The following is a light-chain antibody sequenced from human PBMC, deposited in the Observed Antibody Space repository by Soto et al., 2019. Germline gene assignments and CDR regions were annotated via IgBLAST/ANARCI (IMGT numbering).Light chain of an antibody. CDR1: LSVSSSF. V-gene: IGKV3-20*01. CDR3: QQYDNSPWT. Sequence: EIVLTQSPGTLSLSPGERATLSCRASLSVSSSFLAWYQQKPGQAPRLLIYGASSRATGIPDRFSGSGSGTDFTLTISRLEPEDFAVYYCQQYDNSPWTFGQGTKVEIK. J-gene: IGKJ1*01. CDR2: GAS.